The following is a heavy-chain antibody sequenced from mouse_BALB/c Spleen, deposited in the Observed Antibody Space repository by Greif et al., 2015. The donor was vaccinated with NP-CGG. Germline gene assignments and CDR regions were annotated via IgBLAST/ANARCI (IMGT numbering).Heavy chain of an antibody. V-gene: IGHV5-4*02. CDR3: ARDRVGGFAY. CDR2: ISDGGSYT. CDR1: GFTFSDYY. J-gene: IGHJ3*01. Sequence: EVMLVESGGGLVKPGGSLKLSCAASGFTFSDYYMYWVRQTPEKRLEWVATISDGGSYTYYPDSVKGRFTISRDNAKNNLYLQMSSLKSEDTAMYYCARDRVGGFAYWGQGTLVTVSA.